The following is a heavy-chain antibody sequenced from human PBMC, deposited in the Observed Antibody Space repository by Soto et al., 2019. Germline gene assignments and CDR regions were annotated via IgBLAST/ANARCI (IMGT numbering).Heavy chain of an antibody. V-gene: IGHV3-53*02. CDR1: GFTVSSNY. CDR3: ARGSQRTYFDY. J-gene: IGHJ4*02. Sequence: EVQLVETGGGWIQPGGSQRLSCAASGFTVSSNYMNWVRQAPGKGLEWVSVIYSDGSTYYADSVKGLFTISRDNSKNTLYLQMNSMRAEDTAVYSCARGSQRTYFDYWGQGTLVTVSS. CDR2: IYSDGST.